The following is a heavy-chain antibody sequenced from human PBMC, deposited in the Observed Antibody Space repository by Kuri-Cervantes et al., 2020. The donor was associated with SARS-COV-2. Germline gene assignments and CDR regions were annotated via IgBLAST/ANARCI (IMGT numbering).Heavy chain of an antibody. CDR2: ISSSSSTI. Sequence: ETLSLTCAASGFTFSSYSMNWIRQAPGKGLEWVSYISSSSSTIYYAGSVKGRFTISRDNAKNSLYLQMNSLRAEDTAVYYCARTGLPGWYYYYGMDVWGQGTTVTVSS. CDR1: GFTFSSYS. D-gene: IGHD2-15*01. CDR3: ARTGLPGWYYYYGMDV. J-gene: IGHJ6*02. V-gene: IGHV3-48*01.